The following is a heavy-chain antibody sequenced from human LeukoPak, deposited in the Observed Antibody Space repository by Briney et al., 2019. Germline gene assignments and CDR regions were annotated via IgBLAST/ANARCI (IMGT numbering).Heavy chain of an antibody. Sequence: ASVKVSCKVSGYTLTELSMHWVRQAPGKGLEWMGGFDPEDGETIYAQKFQGRVTMTEDTSTDTAYMELSSLRSEDTAVYYGATDRRWELRLGFDPWGQGTLVTVSS. CDR2: FDPEDGET. CDR3: ATDRRWELRLGFDP. D-gene: IGHD1-26*01. CDR1: GYTLTELS. V-gene: IGHV1-24*01. J-gene: IGHJ5*02.